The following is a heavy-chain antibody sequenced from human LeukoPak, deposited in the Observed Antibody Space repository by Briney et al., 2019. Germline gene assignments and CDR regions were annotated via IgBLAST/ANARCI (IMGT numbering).Heavy chain of an antibody. J-gene: IGHJ2*01. V-gene: IGHV3-21*01. CDR2: MSSSSSYI. CDR3: ARGPPSAYCGGGCYWYFDL. D-gene: IGHD2-21*02. CDR1: GFTFSIYS. Sequence: GGPLRLSCAASGFTFSIYSMNWVRQAPGKGLEWVSYMSSSSSYIYYADSVKGRFTISRDNAKNSLYLQMNSLRAEDTAVYYCARGPPSAYCGGGCYWYFDLWGRGTLVTVSS.